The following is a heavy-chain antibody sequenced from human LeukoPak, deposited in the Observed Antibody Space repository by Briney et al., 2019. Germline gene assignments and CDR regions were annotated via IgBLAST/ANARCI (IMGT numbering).Heavy chain of an antibody. J-gene: IGHJ3*02. CDR3: ARGGLVHVGDAFDI. V-gene: IGHV4-61*02. Sequence: SETLSLTCTVSGGSISSGSYYWSWIRQPAGKGLEWIGRIYTSGSTNYNPSLRGRVTISVDTSKNQFSLKLTSVTAADTAMYFCARGGLVHVGDAFDIWGPGTVVTVSS. CDR1: GGSISSGSYY. D-gene: IGHD3/OR15-3a*01. CDR2: IYTSGST.